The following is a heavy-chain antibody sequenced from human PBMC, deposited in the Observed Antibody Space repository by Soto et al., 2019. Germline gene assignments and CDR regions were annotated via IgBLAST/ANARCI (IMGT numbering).Heavy chain of an antibody. D-gene: IGHD3-22*01. CDR3: ARLGLAYYDSSGFNWFDP. CDR2: IYPVDSDT. V-gene: IGHV5-51*01. CDR1: GYSFTSYW. Sequence: PVESLKISGNGSGYSFTSYWIGWVRQMPRKGLEWMGIIYPVDSDTRYSPSFQGQVTISADKSISTAYLQWSSLKASDTAMYYCARLGLAYYDSSGFNWFDPWGQGTLVTVSS. J-gene: IGHJ5*02.